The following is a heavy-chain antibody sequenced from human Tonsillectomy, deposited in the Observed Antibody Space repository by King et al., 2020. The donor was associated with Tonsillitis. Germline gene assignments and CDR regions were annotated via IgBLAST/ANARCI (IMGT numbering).Heavy chain of an antibody. D-gene: IGHD2-21*01. V-gene: IGHV1-2*02. CDR1: GYSFTAYY. J-gene: IGHJ3*01. CDR3: AREEHIVVHAFDF. CDR2: IHPNSGGT. Sequence: VQLVESGTEVKKPGASVKVSCKASGYSFTAYYMHWVRQAPGHGLEWMGWIHPNSGGTKYAQRFQDRVTMTRDTSSSTVYMELSRLTSDDTAVYYCAREEHIVVHAFDFWGQGTMVTVSS.